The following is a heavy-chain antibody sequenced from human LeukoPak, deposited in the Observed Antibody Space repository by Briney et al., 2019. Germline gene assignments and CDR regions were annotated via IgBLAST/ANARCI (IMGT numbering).Heavy chain of an antibody. CDR1: GYTFTSYG. CDR2: IIPIFGTA. CDR3: ARGLEWLSYFDY. D-gene: IGHD3-3*01. J-gene: IGHJ4*02. Sequence: GASVKVSCKASGYTFTSYGISWVRQAPGQGLEWMGGIIPIFGTANYAQKFQGRVTITTDESTSTAYMELSSLRSEDTAVYYCARGLEWLSYFDYWGQGTLVTVSS. V-gene: IGHV1-69*05.